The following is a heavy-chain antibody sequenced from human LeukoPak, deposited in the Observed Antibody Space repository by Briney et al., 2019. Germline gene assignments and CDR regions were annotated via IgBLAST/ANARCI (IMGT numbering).Heavy chain of an antibody. D-gene: IGHD3-22*01. J-gene: IGHJ4*02. Sequence: SETLSLTCAVYGGSFSGYYWSWIRQPPGKGLEWIGEINHSGSTNYNPSLKSRVTISVDTSKNQFSLQLNSVTPEDTAVYYRARGVPNPERGYYYDSSGWFDYWGQGTLVTVSS. CDR2: INHSGST. CDR1: GGSFSGYY. CDR3: ARGVPNPERGYYYDSSGWFDY. V-gene: IGHV4-34*01.